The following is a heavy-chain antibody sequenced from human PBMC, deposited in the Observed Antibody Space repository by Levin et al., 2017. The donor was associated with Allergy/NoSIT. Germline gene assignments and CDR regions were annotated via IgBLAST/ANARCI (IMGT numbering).Heavy chain of an antibody. CDR1: GYRLTNYG. V-gene: IGHV1-18*01. CDR3: ARERGILRFLEWPLSGLDV. CDR2: ISGYNGDT. Sequence: GESLKISCKAAGYRLTNYGMSWVRQAPGQGLEWMGWISGYNGDTKYAERFQDRVTMTTDTSTTPVSMELRRLKSDDTAVYYCARERGILRFLEWPLSGLDVWGQGTTVTVSS. D-gene: IGHD3-3*01. J-gene: IGHJ6*02.